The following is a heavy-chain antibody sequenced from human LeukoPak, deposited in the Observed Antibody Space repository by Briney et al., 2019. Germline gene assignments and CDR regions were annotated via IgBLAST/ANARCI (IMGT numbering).Heavy chain of an antibody. CDR1: RFTFNNYA. J-gene: IGHJ4*02. D-gene: IGHD3-10*01. Sequence: GGSLRLSCAVSRFTFNNYAMSWVRQAPGKGLEWVSGTSGSGGTIYYEDSVKGRFIVSRDNSKKTLHLQMNSLRADDTAVYYCAKGEGFGESPLDYWGQGTLVTVSS. CDR3: AKGEGFGESPLDY. CDR2: TSGSGGTI. V-gene: IGHV3-23*01.